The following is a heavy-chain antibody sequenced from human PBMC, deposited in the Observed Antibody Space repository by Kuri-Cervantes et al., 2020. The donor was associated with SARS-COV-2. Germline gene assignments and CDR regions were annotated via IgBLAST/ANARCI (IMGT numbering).Heavy chain of an antibody. V-gene: IGHV1-8*02. D-gene: IGHD1-14*01. J-gene: IGHJ4*02. CDR1: GYTFTSYD. CDR2: MNPNSGNT. CDR3: ATSYAAFLRYPFY. Sequence: ASVKVSCKASGYTFTSYDINWVRQATGQGLEWMGWMNPNSGNTGYAQKFQGRVTMTTDTSTSTAYMELRSLRSDDTAVYYCATSYAAFLRYPFYWGQGTLVTVSS.